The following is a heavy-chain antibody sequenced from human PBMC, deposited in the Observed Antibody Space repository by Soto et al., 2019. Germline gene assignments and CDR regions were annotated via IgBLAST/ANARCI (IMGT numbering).Heavy chain of an antibody. D-gene: IGHD2-8*01. CDR1: GYSFTSYW. Sequence: GESLKISCKGSGYSFTSYWISWVRQMPGKGLEWMGRIDPSDSYTNYSPSFQGHVTISADKSISTAYLQWSSLKASDTAMYYCARQGVNCTNGVCYFPYYYYYGMDVWGQGTTVTVSS. CDR3: ARQGVNCTNGVCYFPYYYYYGMDV. V-gene: IGHV5-10-1*01. J-gene: IGHJ6*02. CDR2: IDPSDSYT.